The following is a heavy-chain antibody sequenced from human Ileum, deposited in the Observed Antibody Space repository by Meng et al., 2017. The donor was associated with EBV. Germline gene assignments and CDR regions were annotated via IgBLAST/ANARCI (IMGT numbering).Heavy chain of an antibody. CDR1: GFSLTSSGVG. CDR2: IYWNDDK. D-gene: IGHD6-6*01. V-gene: IGHV2-5*01. J-gene: IGHJ4*02. CDR3: ARRPGSPSSRFDY. Sequence: QISLKEPGPTLVKPTQTPTLTCSFSGFSLTSSGVGVGWIRQPPGKALEWLALIYWNDDKRYSPSLKSRLTVTRDTSKNQVVLTLTNVDPVDTATYYCARRPGSPSSRFDYWGQGTLVTVSS.